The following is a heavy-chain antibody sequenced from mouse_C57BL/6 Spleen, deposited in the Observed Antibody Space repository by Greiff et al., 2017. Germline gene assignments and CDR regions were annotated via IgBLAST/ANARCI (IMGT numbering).Heavy chain of an antibody. CDR3: ARKGLEGAMDY. D-gene: IGHD2-4*01. Sequence: VQLQESGPGLVQPSQCLSITCTVSGFSFTSYGVHWVRQSPGKGLEWLGVIWSGGSTDYNAAFIYRLSISKDNTESQVFFKMNSLQADYTAIYYCARKGLEGAMDYWGQGTSVTVSS. V-gene: IGHV2-2*01. J-gene: IGHJ4*01. CDR2: IWSGGST. CDR1: GFSFTSYG.